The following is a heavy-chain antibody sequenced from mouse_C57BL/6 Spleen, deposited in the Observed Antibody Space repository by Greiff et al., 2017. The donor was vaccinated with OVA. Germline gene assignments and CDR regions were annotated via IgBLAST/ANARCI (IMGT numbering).Heavy chain of an antibody. CDR2: IYPGDGDT. CDR1: GYAFSSYW. J-gene: IGHJ1*03. CDR3: ARGWDDGYFDV. V-gene: IGHV1-80*01. Sequence: QVQLKQSGAELVKPGASVKISCKASGYAFSSYWMNWVKQRPGKGLEWIGQIYPGDGDTNYNGKFKGKATLTADKSSSTAYMQLSSLTSEDSAVYFCARGWDDGYFDVWGTGTTVTVSS. D-gene: IGHD4-1*01.